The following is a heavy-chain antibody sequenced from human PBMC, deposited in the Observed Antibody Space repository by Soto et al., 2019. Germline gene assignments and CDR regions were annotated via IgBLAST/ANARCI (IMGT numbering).Heavy chain of an antibody. J-gene: IGHJ5*02. CDR1: GYTFTSYY. CDR2: INPSGGST. V-gene: IGHV1-46*01. Sequence: ASMKVSCKASGYTFTSYYMHWVRQAPGQGLEWMGIINPSGGSTSYAQKFQGRVTMTRDTSTSTVYMELSSLRSEDTAVYYCARSNSSGLLGHWFDPWGQGTLVTVS. D-gene: IGHD6-19*01. CDR3: ARSNSSGLLGHWFDP.